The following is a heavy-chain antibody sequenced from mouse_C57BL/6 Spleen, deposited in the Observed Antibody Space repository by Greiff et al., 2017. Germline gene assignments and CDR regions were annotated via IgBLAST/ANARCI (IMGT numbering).Heavy chain of an antibody. CDR2: LYPGDGDT. CDR1: GYAFSSYW. V-gene: IGHV1-80*01. D-gene: IGHD3-3*01. Sequence: QVQLQQSGAELVKPGASVKISCKASGYAFSSYWMNWVKQRPGKGLEWIGQLYPGDGDTNYNGKFKGKATLTADKSSSTASMQLSSLTSEDSAVYFWAREGRDRYFDYWGQGTTLTVSS. J-gene: IGHJ2*01. CDR3: AREGRDRYFDY.